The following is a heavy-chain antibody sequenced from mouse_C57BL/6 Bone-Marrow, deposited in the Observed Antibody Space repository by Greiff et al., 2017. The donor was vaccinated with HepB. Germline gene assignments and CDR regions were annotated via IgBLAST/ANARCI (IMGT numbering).Heavy chain of an antibody. J-gene: IGHJ1*03. V-gene: IGHV14-4*01. CDR3: TTLITTVVYWYFDV. Sequence: EVQLQQSGAELVRPGASVKLSCTASGFNIKDDYMHWVKQRPEQGLEWIGWIDPENGDTEYASKFQGKATITADTSSNTAYLQLSSLTSEDTAVYYCTTLITTVVYWYFDVWGTGTTVTVSS. CDR1: GFNIKDDY. CDR2: IDPENGDT. D-gene: IGHD1-1*01.